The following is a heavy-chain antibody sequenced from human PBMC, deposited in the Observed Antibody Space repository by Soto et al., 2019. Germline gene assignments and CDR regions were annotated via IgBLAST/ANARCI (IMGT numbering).Heavy chain of an antibody. J-gene: IGHJ6*02. Sequence: QVQLVESGGGGVQPGRSLRLSCAASGFTFSSYAMHWVRQAPGKGLEWVAVISYDGSNKYYADSVKCRFTISRDNSKNTLYLQMNSLRAEDTAVYYCARRRSRDYYYGMDVWGQGTTVTVSS. CDR1: GFTFSSYA. V-gene: IGHV3-30-3*01. CDR2: ISYDGSNK. CDR3: ARRRSRDYYYGMDV.